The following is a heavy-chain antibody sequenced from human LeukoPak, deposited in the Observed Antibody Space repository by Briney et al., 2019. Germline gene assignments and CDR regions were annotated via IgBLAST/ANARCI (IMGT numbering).Heavy chain of an antibody. D-gene: IGHD4-11*01. CDR3: ARGWDYSNPNGDAFDI. V-gene: IGHV4-59*08. J-gene: IGHJ3*02. CDR1: GGSISSYY. CDR2: IYYSGST. Sequence: KSSETLSLTCTVSGGSISSYYWSWIRQPPGKGLEWIGHIYYSGSTNYNPSLNSRGTISVDTSKNQFSLKLSSVTAADTAVYYCARGWDYSNPNGDAFDIWGQGTMVTVSS.